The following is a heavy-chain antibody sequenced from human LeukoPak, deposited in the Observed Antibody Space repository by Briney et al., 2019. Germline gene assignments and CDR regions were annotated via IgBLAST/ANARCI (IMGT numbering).Heavy chain of an antibody. CDR2: ISAYNGNT. Sequence: GASVKVSCKASGYTFTSYGISWVRQAPGQGLEWMGWISAYNGNTNYAQKLQGRVTMTTDTSTSTAYMELRSLRSDDTAVYYCARLKSYSGKITIFGVATDYYYGMDVWGQGTTVIVSS. CDR1: GYTFTSYG. D-gene: IGHD3-3*01. CDR3: ARLKSYSGKITIFGVATDYYYGMDV. J-gene: IGHJ6*02. V-gene: IGHV1-18*01.